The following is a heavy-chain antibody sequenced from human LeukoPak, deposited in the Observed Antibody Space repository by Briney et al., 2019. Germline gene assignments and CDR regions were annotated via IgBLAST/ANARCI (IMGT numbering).Heavy chain of an antibody. V-gene: IGHV4-39*07. CDR2: INHSGST. J-gene: IGHJ3*02. Sequence: SETLSLTCTVSGGSISSSSYYWGWIRQPPGKGLEWIGEINHSGSTNYNPSLKSRVTISVDTSKNQFSLKLSSVTAADTAVYYCASMYSSSWFFAFDIWGQGTMVTVSS. CDR3: ASMYSSSWFFAFDI. CDR1: GGSISSSSYY. D-gene: IGHD6-13*01.